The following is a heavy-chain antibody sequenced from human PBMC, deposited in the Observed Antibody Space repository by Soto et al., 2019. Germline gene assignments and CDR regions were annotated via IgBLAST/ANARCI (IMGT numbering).Heavy chain of an antibody. J-gene: IGHJ6*02. CDR1: GGSISSGGYY. CDR3: ARDRYCSGGSCYPEYYYGMDV. Sequence: PSETLSLTCTVSGGSISSGGYYWSWIRQHPGKGLEWIGYIYYSGSTYYNPSLKSRVTISVDTSKNQFSLKLSSVTAADTAVYYCARDRYCSGGSCYPEYYYGMDVWGQGTTVTVSS. V-gene: IGHV4-31*03. D-gene: IGHD2-15*01. CDR2: IYYSGST.